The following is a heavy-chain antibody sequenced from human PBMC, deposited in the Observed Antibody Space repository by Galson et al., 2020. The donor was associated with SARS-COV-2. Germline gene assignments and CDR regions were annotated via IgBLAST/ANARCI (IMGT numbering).Heavy chain of an antibody. J-gene: IGHJ6*02. CDR1: GFTFSNYW. D-gene: IGHD2-15*01. V-gene: IGHV3-7*03. CDR3: ARDREDIVVVGPATYYHYNGMDV. CDR2: IKKDGSER. Sequence: GASLKISCAASGFTFSNYWMSWVRQAPGKGLEWVANIKKDGSERYYVDSVKGRFTISRDNVRKSVILQMNTLRTEDTATYYCARDREDIVVVGPATYYHYNGMDVWGRGTTVTGSS.